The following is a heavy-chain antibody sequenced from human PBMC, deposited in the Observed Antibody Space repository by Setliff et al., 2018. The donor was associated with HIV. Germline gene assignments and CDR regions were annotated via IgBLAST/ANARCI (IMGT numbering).Heavy chain of an antibody. CDR3: ARSSTPDTRAYYPDY. CDR2: IYHGGST. V-gene: IGHV4-4*02. CDR1: GGSISSNNW. Sequence: LSLTCAVSGGSISSNNWWSWVRQPPGKGLEWIGEIYHGGSTNYNSSLKSRVTISVDKSKNQFPLKLTSVTAADTAVYYCARSSTPDTRAYYPDYWGQGTLVTVSS. D-gene: IGHD3-22*01. J-gene: IGHJ4*02.